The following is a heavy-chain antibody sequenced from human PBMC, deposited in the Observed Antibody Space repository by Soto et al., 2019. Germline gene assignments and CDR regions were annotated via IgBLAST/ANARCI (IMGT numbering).Heavy chain of an antibody. CDR3: ARGSIGGSYRLPAFDI. CDR2: ISSNGGST. Sequence: EVQLVESGEGLVQPGGSLRLSCAASGFTFSSYAMHWVRQAPGKGLEYVSAISSNGGSTYYADSVKGRFTISRDNSKNTLYHQMGSLRAEDMAVYYCARGSIGGSYRLPAFDIWGQGTMVTVSS. V-gene: IGHV3-64*02. J-gene: IGHJ3*02. D-gene: IGHD1-26*01. CDR1: GFTFSSYA.